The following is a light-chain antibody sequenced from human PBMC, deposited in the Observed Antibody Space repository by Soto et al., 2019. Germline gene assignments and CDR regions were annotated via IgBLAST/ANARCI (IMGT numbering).Light chain of an antibody. Sequence: DIQMAQSPSPLSASVGDRVTITCRASQSIGSSLAWYQHKPGKAPKLLIYRASTLEDGVPSRFSGSGYGAELSLTISSLQPDDFATYYRQQYSGYSPYTFGQGTMLEI. J-gene: IGKJ2*01. V-gene: IGKV1-5*03. CDR3: QQYSGYSPYT. CDR1: QSIGSS. CDR2: RAS.